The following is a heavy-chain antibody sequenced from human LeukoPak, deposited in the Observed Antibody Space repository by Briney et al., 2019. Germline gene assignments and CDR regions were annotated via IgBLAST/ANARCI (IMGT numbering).Heavy chain of an antibody. J-gene: IGHJ4*02. Sequence: GGSLRLSCAASGFTFTAHGLNWVRQAPGKGLEWLAVIWYDGSNKHYADSLKGRFTISRDNSKNTLYLQMNSLRVEDTAMYYYATEACRDYNFEDVFYLDYWGQGALVTVSS. CDR2: IWYDGSNK. CDR1: GFTFTAHG. CDR3: ATEACRDYNFEDVFYLDY. V-gene: IGHV3-33*01. D-gene: IGHD4-11*01.